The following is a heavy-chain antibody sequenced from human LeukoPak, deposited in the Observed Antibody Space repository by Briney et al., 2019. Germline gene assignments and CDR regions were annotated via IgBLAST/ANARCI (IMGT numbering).Heavy chain of an antibody. V-gene: IGHV5-51*01. D-gene: IGHD5-24*01. CDR3: ARIRDLNFGY. CDR2: IHPADSHT. J-gene: IGHJ4*02. CDR1: GYSFTDFW. Sequence: GESLKISCKGFGYSFTDFWIAWVRQMPGKGLEWMGLIHPADSHTTYSPSFQGQVTFSADKSINTAYLQWSSLKASDTAMYYCARIRDLNFGYWGQGTLVTVSS.